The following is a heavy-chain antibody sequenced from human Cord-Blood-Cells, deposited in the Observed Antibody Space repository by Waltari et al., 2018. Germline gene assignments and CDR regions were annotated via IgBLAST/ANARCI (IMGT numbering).Heavy chain of an antibody. D-gene: IGHD3-3*01. CDR2: INPSGGST. Sequence: QVQLVQSGAEVKKPGASVKVSCKASGYTFTSYYMHWVRQAPGQGLEWMGIINPSGGSTSYAQKFQGRVTRTRDTSTSTVYMELSSLRSEDTAVYYCARSLREDFWSGYYDYWGQGTLVTVSS. J-gene: IGHJ4*02. CDR1: GYTFTSYY. V-gene: IGHV1-46*01. CDR3: ARSLREDFWSGYYDY.